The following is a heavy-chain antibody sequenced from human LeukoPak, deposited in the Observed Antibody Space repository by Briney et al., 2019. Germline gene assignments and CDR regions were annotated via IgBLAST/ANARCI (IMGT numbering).Heavy chain of an antibody. CDR3: ARVRWGAGTHNLLDY. Sequence: GGSLRLSCAASGFTFSNAWMSWVRQAPGKGLEWVGRIKSKTDGGTTDYAAPVKGRFTISRDDSKNTLYLQMNSLKTEDTAVYYCARVRWGAGTHNLLDYWGQGTLVTVSS. J-gene: IGHJ4*02. CDR1: GFTFSNAW. V-gene: IGHV3-15*01. D-gene: IGHD6-19*01. CDR2: IKSKTDGGTT.